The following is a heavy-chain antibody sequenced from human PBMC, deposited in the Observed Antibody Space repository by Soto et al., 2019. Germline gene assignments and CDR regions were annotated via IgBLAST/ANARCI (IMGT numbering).Heavy chain of an antibody. CDR1: GGSISSYY. CDR3: ARTNIAAAGINGMDV. CDR2: IYYSGST. Sequence: SETLSLTCTVSGGSISSYYWSWIRQPPGKGLEWIGYIYYSGSTNYNPSLKSRVTISVDTSKNQFSLKLSSVTAADTAVYYCARTNIAAAGINGMDVWGQGTTVTVSS. J-gene: IGHJ6*02. V-gene: IGHV4-59*01. D-gene: IGHD6-13*01.